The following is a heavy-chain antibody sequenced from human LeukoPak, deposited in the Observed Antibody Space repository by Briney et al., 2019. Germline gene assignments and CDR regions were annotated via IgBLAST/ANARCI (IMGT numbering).Heavy chain of an antibody. D-gene: IGHD2-2*03. V-gene: IGHV1-18*01. CDR1: GYKFTSYV. CDR3: AREVGYHFET. J-gene: IGHJ4*02. Sequence: ASVKVSCKASGYKFTSYVISWVRQAPGQGLEWMGWMSTNSGNRNYAQHLQGRVAMTTDPSTSTAYMELRSLRSDDTALYYCAREVGYHFETWGQGTLVTVSS. CDR2: MSTNSGNR.